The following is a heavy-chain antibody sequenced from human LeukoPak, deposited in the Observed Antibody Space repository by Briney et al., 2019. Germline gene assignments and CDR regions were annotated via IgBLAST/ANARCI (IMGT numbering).Heavy chain of an antibody. CDR3: ARDRDSSGCFDY. CDR1: GFTFSTYS. Sequence: GGSLRLSCADSGFTFSTYSMHWVRQAPGKGLEWVSSISSTSTYIYYADSVKGRFTISRDNAKNSLYLQMNSLRAEDTAVYYCARDRDSSGCFDYWGQGTLVTVSS. D-gene: IGHD6-19*01. CDR2: ISSTSTYI. V-gene: IGHV3-21*01. J-gene: IGHJ4*02.